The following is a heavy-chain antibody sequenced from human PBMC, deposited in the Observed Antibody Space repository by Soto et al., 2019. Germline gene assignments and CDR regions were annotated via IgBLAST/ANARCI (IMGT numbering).Heavy chain of an antibody. CDR3: ARERRTLYGMAV. CDR1: GFTVSSNY. CDR2: IYSGSST. J-gene: IGHJ6*04. Sequence: SLRLSCAASGFTVSSNYMSWVRQAPGKGLEWVSVIYSGSSTYYADSVKGRFTISRDNSENTLYLQMNSLRAEDTAVYYCARERRTLYGMAVWGKGTTVTVSS. V-gene: IGHV3-66*01.